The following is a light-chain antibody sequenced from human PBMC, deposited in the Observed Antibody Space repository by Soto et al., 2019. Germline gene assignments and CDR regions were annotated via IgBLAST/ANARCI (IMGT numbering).Light chain of an antibody. V-gene: IGKV3-11*01. CDR3: QQRSNWPLT. CDR2: DAS. Sequence: EIVLTQSPGTLSLSPGERATLSCRASQGVSSYLAWYQHKPGQAPRLLIYDASTRATGIPARFSGSGSGTDFTLAISSLEPEDFAVYYCQQRSNWPLTFGGGTKVEIK. J-gene: IGKJ4*01. CDR1: QGVSSY.